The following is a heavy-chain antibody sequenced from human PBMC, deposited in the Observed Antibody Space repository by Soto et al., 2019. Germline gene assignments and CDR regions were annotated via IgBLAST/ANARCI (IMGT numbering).Heavy chain of an antibody. CDR3: ARSRRQWFGGTLSYYFDF. D-gene: IGHD3-10*01. CDR2: TKEDGSEA. J-gene: IGHJ4*01. V-gene: IGHV3-7*01. CDR1: GFVFRVYW. Sequence: GGSLRLSCAASGFVFRVYWMSWVRQAPGKGLEWVANTKEDGSEANYVDSVKGRFAVSRDKDTLYLQLNSLTPEDTAVYYCARSRRQWFGGTLSYYFDFWGHGTLVTVSS.